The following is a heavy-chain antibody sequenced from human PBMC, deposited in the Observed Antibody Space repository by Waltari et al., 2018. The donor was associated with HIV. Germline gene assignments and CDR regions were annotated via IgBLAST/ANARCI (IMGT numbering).Heavy chain of an antibody. CDR3: ARYGSGHRHFGY. D-gene: IGHD3-10*01. CDR1: GDSLTSYY. Sequence: QVQLQESGPGLLKPSETLSLTCSVSGDSLTSYYWAWIRQPPGKGLEWIGYIYSSWSASYSPSLQSRLTISVDTSKNQFSLKLTSVTAADTAVYYCARYGSGHRHFGYWGQGALVIVSS. J-gene: IGHJ4*02. V-gene: IGHV4-59*01. CDR2: IYSSWSA.